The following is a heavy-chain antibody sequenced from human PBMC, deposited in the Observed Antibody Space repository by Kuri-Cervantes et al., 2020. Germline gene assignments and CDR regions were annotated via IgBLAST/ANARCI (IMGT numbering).Heavy chain of an antibody. CDR2: ISAYNGNT. J-gene: IGHJ4*02. D-gene: IGHD4-23*01. CDR3: ARDPDYGGNSGVDY. Sequence: ASVKVSCKASGGTFSSYAISWVRQAPGQGLEWMGWISAYNGNTNYAQKPQGRVTMTTDTSTSTAYMELRSLRSDDTAVYYCARDPDYGGNSGVDYWGQGTLVTVSS. V-gene: IGHV1-18*01. CDR1: GGTFSSYA.